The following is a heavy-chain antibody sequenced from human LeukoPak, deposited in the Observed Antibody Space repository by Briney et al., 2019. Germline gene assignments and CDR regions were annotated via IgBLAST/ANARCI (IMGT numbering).Heavy chain of an antibody. CDR3: ARPQDFGLTGMNDFDI. CDR1: YW. J-gene: IGHJ3*02. V-gene: IGHV5-51*01. CDR2: IYPGDSDT. D-gene: IGHD7-27*01. Sequence: YWSWIRQPPGKGLEWMGIIYPGDSDTKYSPSFQGQVTISADKSISTAYLQWSSLRASDTAMYYCARPQDFGLTGMNDFDIWGQGTMVTVSS.